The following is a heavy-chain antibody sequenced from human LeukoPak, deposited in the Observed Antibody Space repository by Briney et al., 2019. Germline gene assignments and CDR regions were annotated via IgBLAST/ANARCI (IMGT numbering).Heavy chain of an antibody. V-gene: IGHV5-51*01. CDR1: GYSFTNYW. CDR2: IYPDDSDT. Sequence: GESLKISCKASGYSFTNYWIGWVRQMPGKGLEWMGIIYPDDSDTRYSPSFQGQVTISADQSMTTAYLQWSSLKASDTAMYYCARVWLSGWYYFDYWGQGTLLTVSS. J-gene: IGHJ4*02. D-gene: IGHD6-19*01. CDR3: ARVWLSGWYYFDY.